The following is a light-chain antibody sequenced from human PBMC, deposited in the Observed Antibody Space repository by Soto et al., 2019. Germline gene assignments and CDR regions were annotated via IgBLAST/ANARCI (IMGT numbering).Light chain of an antibody. CDR3: QQYGGSPRT. CDR2: GAS. V-gene: IGKV3-20*01. J-gene: IGKJ1*01. CDR1: QSVSSS. Sequence: EIVLTQSPGTLSLSPGEVATLSCRASQSVSSSLAWYQRKRGQAPRLLIHGASSRATGIPDRFSGSGSGTDFTLTISSLEPEDFAVYYCQQYGGSPRTFGQGTKVEV.